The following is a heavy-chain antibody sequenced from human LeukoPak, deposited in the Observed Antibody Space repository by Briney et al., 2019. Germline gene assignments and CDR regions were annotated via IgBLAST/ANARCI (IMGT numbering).Heavy chain of an antibody. CDR3: AISGVGTTKEVDY. CDR1: GGTFSSYA. CDR2: IIPIFGTA. V-gene: IGHV1-69*05. D-gene: IGHD4-17*01. J-gene: IGHJ4*02. Sequence: ASVKVSCKASGGTFSSYAISWVRQAPGQGLEWMGRIIPIFGTANYAQKFQGRVTITTDESTSTAYMELSSLRSEGTAVYYCAISGVGTTKEVDYWGQGTLVTVSS.